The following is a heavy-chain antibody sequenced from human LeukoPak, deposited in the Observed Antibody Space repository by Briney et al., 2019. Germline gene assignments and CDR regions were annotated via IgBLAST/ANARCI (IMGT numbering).Heavy chain of an antibody. D-gene: IGHD2-15*01. CDR2: IIPIFGIA. J-gene: IGHJ4*02. Sequence: GASVKVSCKASGGTFSSYAISWVRQAPGQGLEWMGRIIPIFGIANYAQKFQGRVTITADKSTSTAYMELSSLRSEDTAVYYCARSYCRGGSCYNYFDYWGQGTLVTVSS. CDR3: ARSYCRGGSCYNYFDY. V-gene: IGHV1-69*04. CDR1: GGTFSSYA.